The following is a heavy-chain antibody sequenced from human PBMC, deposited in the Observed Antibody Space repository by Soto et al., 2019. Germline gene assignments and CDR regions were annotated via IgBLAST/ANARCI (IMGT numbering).Heavy chain of an antibody. CDR1: GGSFSTYY. CDR3: VRDGTKTLRDWFDP. CDR2: TNHSGST. D-gene: IGHD1-1*01. J-gene: IGHJ5*02. V-gene: IGHV4-34*01. Sequence: PSETLSLTCAVYGGSFSTYYWSWLRQPPGKGLEWIGETNHSGSTNYNPSLKSRVMMSVDTSKKQFSLKLRSVTAADTAVYYCVRDGTKTLRDWFDPWGQGISVTVSS.